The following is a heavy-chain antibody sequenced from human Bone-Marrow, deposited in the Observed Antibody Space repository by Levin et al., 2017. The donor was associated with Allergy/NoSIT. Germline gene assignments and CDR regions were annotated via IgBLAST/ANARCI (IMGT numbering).Heavy chain of an antibody. Sequence: GESLKISCAASGFTFSSYAMSWVRQAPGKGLEWVSAISGSGGSTYYADSVKGRFTISRDNSKNTLYLQMNSLRAEDTAVYYCARAGITMVQGLFYWGQGTLVTVSS. J-gene: IGHJ4*02. CDR3: ARAGITMVQGLFY. CDR1: GFTFSSYA. D-gene: IGHD3-10*01. V-gene: IGHV3-23*01. CDR2: ISGSGGST.